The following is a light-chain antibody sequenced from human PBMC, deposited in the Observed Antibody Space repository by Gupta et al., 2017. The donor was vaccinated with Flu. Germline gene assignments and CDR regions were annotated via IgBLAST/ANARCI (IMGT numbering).Light chain of an antibody. CDR2: EVT. CDR1: SSDVGAYND. CDR3: TSYTSGSTWM. J-gene: IGLJ3*02. Sequence: QSALTQPASVSGSPGQSITLSCTGTSSDVGAYNDVSLYQQHAGKAPKLMIYEVTNRPSGVSNRFSGSKSGNTASLTISGLHAEDEADYYCTSYTSGSTWMFGGGTKLTVL. V-gene: IGLV2-14*01.